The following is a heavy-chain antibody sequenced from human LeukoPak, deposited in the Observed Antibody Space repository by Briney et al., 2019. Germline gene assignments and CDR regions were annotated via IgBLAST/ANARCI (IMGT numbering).Heavy chain of an antibody. Sequence: PSETLSLTCTVSGGSISSGSYYWSWIRQPAGKGLEWIGRIYTSGSTNYNPSLKSRVTISVDTSKNQFSLKLSSVTAADTAVYYCARAARSDAFDIWGQGTMVTVSS. CDR1: GGSISSGSYY. V-gene: IGHV4-61*02. J-gene: IGHJ3*02. CDR2: IYTSGST. CDR3: ARAARSDAFDI. D-gene: IGHD5-24*01.